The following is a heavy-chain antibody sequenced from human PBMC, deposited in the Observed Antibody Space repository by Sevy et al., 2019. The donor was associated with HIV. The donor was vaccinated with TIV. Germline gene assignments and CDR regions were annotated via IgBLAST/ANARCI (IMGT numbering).Heavy chain of an antibody. CDR1: GFTFSNAW. D-gene: IGHD3-22*01. V-gene: IGHV3-15*01. J-gene: IGHJ3*02. CDR2: IKSKTDGGTT. Sequence: LSLTCAASGFTFSNAWMSWVRQAPGKGLEWVGRIKSKTDGGTTDYAAPVKGRFTISRDDSKNTLYLQMNSLKTEDTAVYYCCSGYYKIGHAFDIWGQGTMVTVSS. CDR3: CSGYYKIGHAFDI.